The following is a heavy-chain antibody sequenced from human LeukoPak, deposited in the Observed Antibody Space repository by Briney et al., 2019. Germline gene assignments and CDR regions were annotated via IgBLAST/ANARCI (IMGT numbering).Heavy chain of an antibody. CDR3: AKDRGVAAWLARKDAFDI. V-gene: IGHV3-23*01. Sequence: PGGSLRLSCAASGFTFSSYAMSWVRQAPGKGLEWVSAISGSGGSTYYADSVKGRFTISRDNSKNTLYLQMNSLRAEDTAVYYCAKDRGVAAWLARKDAFDIWGQGTMVTVSS. J-gene: IGHJ3*02. CDR1: GFTFSSYA. CDR2: ISGSGGST. D-gene: IGHD2-15*01.